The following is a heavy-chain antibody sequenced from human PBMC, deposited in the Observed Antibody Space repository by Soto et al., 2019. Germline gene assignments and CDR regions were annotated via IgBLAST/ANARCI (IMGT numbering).Heavy chain of an antibody. CDR3: ASEAGYTYGYVFDY. CDR1: GGTFGNHA. D-gene: IGHD5-18*01. V-gene: IGHV1-69*10. CDR2: IIPVLGVG. Sequence: GASVKVSCKASGGTFGNHAISWVRQAPGQGLEWLGGIIPVLGVGDNAQKFQGRVTITADASTSTAYLELSSLRSEDTALYYCASEAGYTYGYVFDYWGQGTLVTVSS. J-gene: IGHJ4*02.